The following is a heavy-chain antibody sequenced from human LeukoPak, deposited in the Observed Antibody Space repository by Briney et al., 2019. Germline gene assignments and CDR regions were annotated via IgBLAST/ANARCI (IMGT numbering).Heavy chain of an antibody. J-gene: IGHJ4*02. CDR1: GGSISNYH. V-gene: IGHV4-4*07. D-gene: IGHD6-19*01. CDR3: ARRDISSGWSFDY. CDR2: IHTSGST. Sequence: SETLSLTCTVPGGSISNYHWSWIRQPAGKGLEWIGQIHTSGSTNYNPPLKSRVSMSIDTTEDQVSLTIRSVTAADTAFYYCARRDISSGWSFDYWGQGTLVTVSS.